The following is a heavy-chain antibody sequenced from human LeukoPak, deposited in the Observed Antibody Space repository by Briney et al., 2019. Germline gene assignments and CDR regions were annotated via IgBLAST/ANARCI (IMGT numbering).Heavy chain of an antibody. D-gene: IGHD3-22*01. CDR1: GYTFTGYY. J-gene: IGHJ4*02. Sequence: GASVKVSCKASGYTFTGYYMHWVRQAPGRGLEWMGWINPNSGGTNYTQNFQGRVTMTRVTSITTAYMELSRLRSDDTAVYYCASLPEGYYDSSGYYSGFDYWGQGTLVTVSS. V-gene: IGHV1-2*02. CDR2: INPNSGGT. CDR3: ASLPEGYYDSSGYYSGFDY.